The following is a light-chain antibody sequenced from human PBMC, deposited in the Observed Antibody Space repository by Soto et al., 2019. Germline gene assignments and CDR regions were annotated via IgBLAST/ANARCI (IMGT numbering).Light chain of an antibody. Sequence: EIVMTQSPATLSVSPGARATLSCRASQSVSSNLAWYQQKPGQAPRLLIYGASTRATGIPARFSGSGSGTEFTLTSSSLPSEDFAVYYCQQYNNWPQTFGQGTKVEIK. V-gene: IGKV3-15*01. CDR3: QQYNNWPQT. J-gene: IGKJ1*01. CDR1: QSVSSN. CDR2: GAS.